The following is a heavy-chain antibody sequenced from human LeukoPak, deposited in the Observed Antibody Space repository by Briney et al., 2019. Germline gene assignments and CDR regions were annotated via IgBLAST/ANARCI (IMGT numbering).Heavy chain of an antibody. CDR2: ITINGGST. D-gene: IGHD6-19*01. J-gene: IGHJ4*02. CDR1: GFIFSIYA. Sequence: GGSLRLSCAASGFIFSIYAMHWVRQAPGKGLEYVSGITINGGSTFYANSVKGRFTISRDNSKNTLYLQMGSLRVEDMAMYYCAREFAHYSSGWYRLGYWGQGTLVTVSS. V-gene: IGHV3-64*01. CDR3: AREFAHYSSGWYRLGY.